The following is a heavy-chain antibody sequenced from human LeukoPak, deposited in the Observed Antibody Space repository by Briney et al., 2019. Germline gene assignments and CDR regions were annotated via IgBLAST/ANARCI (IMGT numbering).Heavy chain of an antibody. CDR3: ARSKYGSWYFDY. V-gene: IGHV4-38-2*02. D-gene: IGHD3-10*01. CDR2: IYHSGST. Sequence: SETLSLTCTVSGYSISSGYYWGWIRQPPGKGLEWIGSIYHSGSTYYNPSLKSRVTISVDTSKNQFSLKLSSVTAADTAVYYCARSKYGSWYFDYWGQGTLVTVSS. J-gene: IGHJ4*02. CDR1: GYSISSGYY.